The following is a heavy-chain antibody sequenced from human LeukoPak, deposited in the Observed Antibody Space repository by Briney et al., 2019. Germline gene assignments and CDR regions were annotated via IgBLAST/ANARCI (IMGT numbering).Heavy chain of an antibody. Sequence: PSETLSLTCTVSGGSISSSSYYWGWIRQPPGKGLERIGSIYYSGSTYYNPSLKSRVTISVDTSKNQFSLKLSSVTAADTAVYYCARHPRVEMATIRDWGQGTLVTVSS. V-gene: IGHV4-39*01. CDR3: ARHPRVEMATIRD. J-gene: IGHJ4*02. D-gene: IGHD5-24*01. CDR1: GGSISSSSYY. CDR2: IYYSGST.